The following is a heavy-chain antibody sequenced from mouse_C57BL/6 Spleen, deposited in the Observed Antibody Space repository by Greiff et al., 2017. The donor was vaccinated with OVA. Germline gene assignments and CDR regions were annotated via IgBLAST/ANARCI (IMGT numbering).Heavy chain of an antibody. J-gene: IGHJ4*01. CDR3: ARHGKRYYAMDY. V-gene: IGHV5-16*01. D-gene: IGHD2-1*01. CDR2: INYDGSST. CDR1: GFTFSDYY. Sequence: EVQLQESEGGLVQPGSSMKLSCTASGFTFSDYYMAWVRQVPEKGLEWVANINYDGSSTYYLDSLKSRFIISRDNAKDILYLQMSSLKSEDTATYYCARHGKRYYAMDYWGQGTSVTVSS.